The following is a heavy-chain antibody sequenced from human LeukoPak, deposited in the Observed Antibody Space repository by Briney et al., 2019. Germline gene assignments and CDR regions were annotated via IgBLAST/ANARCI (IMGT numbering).Heavy chain of an antibody. CDR3: ARDYYDSSGPIGLDAFDI. J-gene: IGHJ3*02. CDR1: GYTFTSYG. V-gene: IGHV1-18*01. Sequence: GASVKVSCKASGYTFTSYGFSWVRQAPGQGLEWMGWISAYNGNANYAQKLQGRVTMTTDTSTSTAYMELRSLRSDDTAVYYCARDYYDSSGPIGLDAFDIWGQGTMVTVSS. D-gene: IGHD3-22*01. CDR2: ISAYNGNA.